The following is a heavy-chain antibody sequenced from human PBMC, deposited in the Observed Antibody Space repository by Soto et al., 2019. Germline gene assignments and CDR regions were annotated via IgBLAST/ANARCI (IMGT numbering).Heavy chain of an antibody. J-gene: IGHJ5*01. D-gene: IGHD3-10*01. CDR1: GGSIISGDYQ. CDR2: ITYSGST. V-gene: IGHV4-31*03. Sequence: SETLSLTCTVSGGSIISGDYQWDWIRQHPGKGLEWIGHITYSGSTYYNPSLKGRVSMSVDTSKNQFSLKLNSVTAADTAVYYCARATWFGELYYDSWGQGTLVTVSS. CDR3: ARATWFGELYYDS.